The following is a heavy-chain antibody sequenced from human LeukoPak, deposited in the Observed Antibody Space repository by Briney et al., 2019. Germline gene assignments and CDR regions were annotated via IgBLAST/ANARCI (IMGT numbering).Heavy chain of an antibody. CDR3: ARDLIVGTTYFDY. Sequence: PGGSLRLSCAASGFTFSSYAMSWDRQAPGKGLEWVSAISGSGGSTYYADSVKGRFTISRDNSKNTLYLQMNSLRAEDTAVYYCARDLIVGTTYFDYWGQGTLVTVSS. V-gene: IGHV3-23*01. J-gene: IGHJ4*02. CDR1: GFTFSSYA. CDR2: ISGSGGST. D-gene: IGHD1-26*01.